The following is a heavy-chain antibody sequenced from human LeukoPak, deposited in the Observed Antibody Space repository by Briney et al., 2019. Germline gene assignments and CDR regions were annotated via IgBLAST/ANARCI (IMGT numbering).Heavy chain of an antibody. CDR3: AGLVGRYSSGLYYYYFDY. CDR2: MYLSGTT. V-gene: IGHV4-4*02. D-gene: IGHD3-22*01. J-gene: IGHJ4*02. Sequence: SEALSLTCTVSGDSINSLDLWSWVRQPPGQGLEWIGEMYLSGTTHSNPSVKSRVTISIDKSKNQFFLNLSSVTAADTAVYYCAGLVGRYSSGLYYYYFDYWGQGTLVTVSS. CDR1: GDSINSLDL.